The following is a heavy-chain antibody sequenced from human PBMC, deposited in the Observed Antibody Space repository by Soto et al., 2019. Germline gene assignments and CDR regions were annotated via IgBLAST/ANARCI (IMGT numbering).Heavy chain of an antibody. CDR1: GFTFSSYW. D-gene: IGHD4-17*01. J-gene: IGHJ5*02. CDR3: ARDSSMSSGAYVTGRFDP. Sequence: GGSLRLSCAASGFTFSSYWMSWVRQAPGKGLEWVANIKEDGSEKYYADSVKGRFTISRDNAKNSLYLQMNSLRAEDTAVYYCARDSSMSSGAYVTGRFDPWGQGALVTVSS. V-gene: IGHV3-7*01. CDR2: IKEDGSEK.